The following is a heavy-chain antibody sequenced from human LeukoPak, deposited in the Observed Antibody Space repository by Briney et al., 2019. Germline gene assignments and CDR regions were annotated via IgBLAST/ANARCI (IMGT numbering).Heavy chain of an antibody. CDR1: GFTFSSYA. V-gene: IGHV3-64D*06. Sequence: GRSLRLSCSASGFTFSSYAMHWVRQAPGKGLEYVSAISSNGGSTYYADSVKGGFTISRDNSKNTLYLQMSSLRAEDTAVYYCVKDFNYDFWSGYNYYGMDVWGQGTTVTVSS. CDR3: VKDFNYDFWSGYNYYGMDV. CDR2: ISSNGGST. J-gene: IGHJ6*02. D-gene: IGHD3-3*01.